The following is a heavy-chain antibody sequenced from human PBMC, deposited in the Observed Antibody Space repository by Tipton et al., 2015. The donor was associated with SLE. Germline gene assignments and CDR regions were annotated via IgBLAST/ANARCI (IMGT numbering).Heavy chain of an antibody. J-gene: IGHJ3*02. V-gene: IGHV3-30*02. CDR1: GFTFSSYG. D-gene: IGHD3-22*01. CDR2: IRYDGSNK. Sequence: SLRLSCAASGFTFSSYGMHWVRQAPGKGLEWVAFIRYDGSNKYYADSVKGRFTISRDNSKNTLYLQMNSLRAEDTAVYYCAKDGIVVVDDAFDIWGQGTTVTVSS. CDR3: AKDGIVVVDDAFDI.